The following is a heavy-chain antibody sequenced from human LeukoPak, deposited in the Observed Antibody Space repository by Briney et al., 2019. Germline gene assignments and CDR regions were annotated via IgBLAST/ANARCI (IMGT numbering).Heavy chain of an antibody. V-gene: IGHV3-48*03. J-gene: IGHJ4*02. CDR2: ISSSGSTI. CDR1: GFTFSSYE. CDR3: ARDIRGYTDY. Sequence: GGSLRLSCAASGFTFSSYEMNWVRQAPGKGLEWVSYISSSGSTIYYADSVKGRFTISRDNAKNSLYLQMNSLRAENTTVYYCARDIRGYTDYWGQGTLVTVSS. D-gene: IGHD5-18*01.